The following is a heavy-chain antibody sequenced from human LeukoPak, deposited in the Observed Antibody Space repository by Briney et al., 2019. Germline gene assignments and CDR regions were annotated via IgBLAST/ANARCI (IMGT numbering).Heavy chain of an antibody. CDR1: GFGFSNYD. Sequence: PGGSLRLSCATSGFGFSNYDMYWARQAPGKGLEWVSVIYSGGSTYYADSVKGRFTISRDNSKNTLYLQMNSLRAEDTAVYYCARESGWSFDYWGQGTLVTVSS. J-gene: IGHJ4*02. CDR2: IYSGGST. V-gene: IGHV3-53*01. D-gene: IGHD6-19*01. CDR3: ARESGWSFDY.